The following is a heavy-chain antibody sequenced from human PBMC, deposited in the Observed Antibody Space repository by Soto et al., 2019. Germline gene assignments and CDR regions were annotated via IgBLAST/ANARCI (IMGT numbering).Heavy chain of an antibody. CDR1: GFPGTTYG. V-gene: IGHV3-30*03. D-gene: IGHD3-10*01. J-gene: IGHJ4*02. Sequence: QVQLVESGGGVVQPGRSLRLSCAASGFPGTTYGMHWVREGPGKGLEWVAVISYDGSNKYYADSVKGRFTISRDNSKNTLYLQMNSLRPEDTTLYYCVGGQYYFDYRGQGTLVTVSS. CDR2: ISYDGSNK. CDR3: VGGQYYFDY.